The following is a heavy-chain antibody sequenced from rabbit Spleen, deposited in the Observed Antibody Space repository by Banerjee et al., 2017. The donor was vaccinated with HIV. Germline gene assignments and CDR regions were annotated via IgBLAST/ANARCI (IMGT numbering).Heavy chain of an antibody. Sequence: QSLEESGGDLVKPGASLTLTCTASGFSFSSSYYMCWVRQAPGRGLECIACIYPDSSGSTWYASWAKGRFTISKTSSTTVTLQMTTLTAADTATYFCARDTSSSFSSYGMDLWGQGTLVTVS. D-gene: IGHD1-1*01. V-gene: IGHV1S40*01. CDR3: ARDTSSSFSSYGMDL. CDR2: IYPDSSGST. CDR1: GFSFSSSYY. J-gene: IGHJ6*01.